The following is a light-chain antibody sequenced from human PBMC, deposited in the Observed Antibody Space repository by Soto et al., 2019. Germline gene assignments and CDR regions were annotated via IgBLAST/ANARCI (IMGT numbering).Light chain of an antibody. CDR2: ANN. CDR1: SSNIGARVD. CDR3: QSYDSSLSGSYA. J-gene: IGLJ1*01. V-gene: IGLV1-40*01. Sequence: SVLTQPPSVSGAPGQTVTISCTGTSSNIGARVDVHWYQHLPGTAPKLLIYANNIRPSGVPDRFSGSKSGSSASLAISGLQAEDEGDYYCQSYDSSLSGSYAFGTGTKV.